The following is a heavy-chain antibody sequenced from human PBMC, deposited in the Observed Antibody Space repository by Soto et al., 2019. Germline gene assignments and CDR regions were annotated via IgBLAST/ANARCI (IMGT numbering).Heavy chain of an antibody. J-gene: IGHJ6*02. Sequence: XSVKVSCEASGYTFTGYYMHWVRQAPGQGLEWMGWINPNSGGTNYAQKFQGRVTMTRDTSISTAYMELSRLRSDDTAVYYCARTKPLHDYDFLDVWGQGPTVTVSS. CDR1: GYTFTGYY. CDR2: INPNSGGT. D-gene: IGHD3-3*01. V-gene: IGHV1-2*02. CDR3: ARTKPLHDYDFLDV.